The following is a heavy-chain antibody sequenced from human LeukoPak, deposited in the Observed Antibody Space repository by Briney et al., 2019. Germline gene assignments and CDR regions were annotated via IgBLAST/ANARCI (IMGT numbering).Heavy chain of an antibody. CDR2: IYTSGST. V-gene: IGHV4-4*07. Sequence: SETLSLTCTVSGGSIDSYYWSWIRRPAGQGLEWIGRIYTSGSTNYNPSLKSRVTMSVDTSKNQFSLKLSSVTAADTAVYYCARTSSSWYNWFDPWGQGTLVTVSS. CDR3: ARTSSSWYNWFDP. J-gene: IGHJ5*02. CDR1: GGSIDSYY. D-gene: IGHD6-13*01.